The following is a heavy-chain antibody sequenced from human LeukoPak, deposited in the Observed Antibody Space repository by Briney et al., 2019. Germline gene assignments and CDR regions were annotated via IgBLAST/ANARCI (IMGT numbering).Heavy chain of an antibody. V-gene: IGHV3-9*01. CDR2: ISWNSGSI. D-gene: IGHD1-1*01. CDR3: AKDPFDKTGLVY. J-gene: IGHJ4*02. Sequence: GGSLRLSCAASGFTFDDYAMHWVRQAPGKGLEWVSGISWNSGSIGYADSVKGRFTISRDNAKNSLYLQMNSLRAEDTAVYYCAKDPFDKTGLVYWGQGTLVTVSS. CDR1: GFTFDDYA.